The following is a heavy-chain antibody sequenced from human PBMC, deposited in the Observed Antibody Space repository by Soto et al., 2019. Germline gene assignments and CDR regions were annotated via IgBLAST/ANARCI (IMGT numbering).Heavy chain of an antibody. Sequence: SCKASGYTLTSYAMHWVRQAPGKGLEWVAVISYDGSNKYYADSVKGRFTISRDNSKNTLYLQMNSLRAEDTAVYYCARDYYRFNSGYGFSMDVWGQGTTVTVSS. D-gene: IGHD5-12*01. J-gene: IGHJ6*02. CDR1: GYTLTSYA. CDR2: ISYDGSNK. V-gene: IGHV3-30-3*01. CDR3: ARDYYRFNSGYGFSMDV.